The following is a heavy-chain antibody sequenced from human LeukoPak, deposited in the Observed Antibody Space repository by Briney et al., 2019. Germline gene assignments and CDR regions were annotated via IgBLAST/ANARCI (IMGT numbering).Heavy chain of an antibody. Sequence: SVKVSCKASGGTFSSYAISWVRQAPGQGLEWMRRIIPIFGTANYAQKFQGRVTITTDESTSTAYMELSSLRSEDTAVYYCARDPTHYYDSSGYGPMYYWGQGTLVTVSS. CDR3: ARDPTHYYDSSGYGPMYY. J-gene: IGHJ4*02. D-gene: IGHD3-22*01. V-gene: IGHV1-69*05. CDR2: IIPIFGTA. CDR1: GGTFSSYA.